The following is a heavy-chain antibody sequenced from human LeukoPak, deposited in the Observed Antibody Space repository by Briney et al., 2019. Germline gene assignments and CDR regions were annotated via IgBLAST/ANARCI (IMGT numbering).Heavy chain of an antibody. Sequence: SETLSLTCTVSGGSISSSSYYWGWIRQPPGKGLEWIGSIYYSGSTYYNPSLKSRVTISVDTSKNQFSLKLSSVTAADTAVYYCARHSERGPEWELYFDYWGQGTLVTVSS. CDR1: GGSISSSSYY. CDR3: ARHSERGPEWELYFDY. CDR2: IYYSGST. V-gene: IGHV4-39*01. D-gene: IGHD1-26*01. J-gene: IGHJ4*02.